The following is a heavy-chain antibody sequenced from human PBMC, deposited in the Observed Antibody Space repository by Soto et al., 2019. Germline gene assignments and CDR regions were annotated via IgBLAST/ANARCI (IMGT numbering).Heavy chain of an antibody. V-gene: IGHV3-66*01. J-gene: IGHJ4*02. CDR2: ISPAGDT. D-gene: IGHD3-10*01. Sequence: EVQLVESGGGLVQPGGSLRLSCAASGITVSNNYMSWFRQAPGKGLEWVSAISPAGDTYYADSVKGRFTISRDNSKNTLYFQMNSLSAEDTAVYYGAREPPGSGRYSYAYWGQGTLVTVSS. CDR1: GITVSNNY. CDR3: AREPPGSGRYSYAY.